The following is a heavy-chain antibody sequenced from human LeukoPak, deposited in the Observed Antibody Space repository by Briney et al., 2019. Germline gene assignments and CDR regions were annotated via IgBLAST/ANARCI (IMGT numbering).Heavy chain of an antibody. D-gene: IGHD6-19*01. V-gene: IGHV4-39*01. CDR3: ARQWQWLVHVFDY. CDR2: IYYTGTT. Sequence: SETLSLTCTVSGGSISSSSYYWAWIRQPPGKGLEYIGSIYYTGTTYYNPSLKSRVTMSVDTSKNQFSLKVSSVTAADTAVYYCARQWQWLVHVFDYWGQGALVTVSS. J-gene: IGHJ4*02. CDR1: GGSISSSSYY.